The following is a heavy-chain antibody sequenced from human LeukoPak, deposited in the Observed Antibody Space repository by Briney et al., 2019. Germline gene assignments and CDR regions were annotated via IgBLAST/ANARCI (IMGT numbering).Heavy chain of an antibody. J-gene: IGHJ4*02. D-gene: IGHD3-22*01. CDR3: ARHLLTYDSSGYATX. CDR2: IIPIFGTA. V-gene: IGHV1-69*13. Sequence: GASVKVSCKASGYTFTSYYMRWVRQAPGQGLEWMGGIIPIFGTANYAQKFQGRVTITADESTSTAYMELSSLRSEDTAVYYCARHLLTYDSSGYATXXGQGXLVTV. CDR1: GYTFTSYY.